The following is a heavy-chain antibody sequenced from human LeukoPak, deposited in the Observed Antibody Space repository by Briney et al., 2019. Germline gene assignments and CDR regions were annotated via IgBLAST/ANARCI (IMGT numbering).Heavy chain of an antibody. CDR2: IYHSGST. J-gene: IGHJ4*02. D-gene: IGHD3-16*01. V-gene: IGHV4-30-2*01. Sequence: SETLSLTCTVSGGSISSGGHYWSWFRQPPGEGLEWIGYIYHSGSTYYNPSLKSRVTISVDRSKNQFSLKLSSVTAADTAVYYCARGELAFDYWGQGTLVTVSS. CDR1: GGSISSGGHY. CDR3: ARGELAFDY.